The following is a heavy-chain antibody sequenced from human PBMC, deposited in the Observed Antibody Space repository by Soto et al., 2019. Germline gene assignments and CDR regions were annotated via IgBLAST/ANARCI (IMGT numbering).Heavy chain of an antibody. J-gene: IGHJ4*02. V-gene: IGHV1-2*02. CDR2: INPNSGGT. CDR3: AREVCPTHAYDYVWGSYRRDPYFDY. Sequence: ASVKVSCKASGYTFTGYYMHWVRQAPGQGLEWMGWINPNSGGTNYAQKFQGRVTMTRDTSISTAYMELSRLRSDDTAVYYCAREVCPTHAYDYVWGSYRRDPYFDYWGQGTLVTVSS. D-gene: IGHD3-16*02. CDR1: GYTFTGYY.